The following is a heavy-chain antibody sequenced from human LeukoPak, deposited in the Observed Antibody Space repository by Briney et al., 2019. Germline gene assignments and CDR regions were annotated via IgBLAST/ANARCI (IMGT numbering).Heavy chain of an antibody. J-gene: IGHJ5*02. V-gene: IGHV4-61*02. CDR2: IFTTGNT. D-gene: IGHD6-19*01. CDR1: GGSISSGDHY. CDR3: ARVGIAVAGINWFDP. Sequence: PSQTLSLTCTVSGGSISSGDHYWTWIRQPAGKGLEWIGRIFTTGNTDYNPSLKSRVTMSIDRSKNQFSLKLSAVTAADTAVYYCARVGIAVAGINWFDPWGQGTLVTVSS.